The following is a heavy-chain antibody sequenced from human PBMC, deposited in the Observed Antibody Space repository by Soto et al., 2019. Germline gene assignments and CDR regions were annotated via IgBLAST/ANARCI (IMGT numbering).Heavy chain of an antibody. J-gene: IGHJ5*02. CDR1: GGTFSSYA. CDR2: IIPIFGTA. V-gene: IGHV1-69*13. D-gene: IGHD3-16*02. Sequence: SVKVSCKASGGTFSSYAISWVRQAPGQGLEWMGGIIPIFGTANYAQKFQGRVTITADESTSTAYMELSSLRSEDTAVYYCARDRDYVWGSYRYPYWFDPWGQGTLVTVSS. CDR3: ARDRDYVWGSYRYPYWFDP.